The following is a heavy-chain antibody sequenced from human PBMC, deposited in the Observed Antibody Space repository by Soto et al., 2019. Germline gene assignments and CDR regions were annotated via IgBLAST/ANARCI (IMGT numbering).Heavy chain of an antibody. J-gene: IGHJ5*02. V-gene: IGHV1-18*01. CDR2: ISTYSGYT. D-gene: IGHD5-12*01. Sequence: AGVKVSCKASGYTFFTYDISWLRQAPGQGLEWMGWISTYSGYTKYAQKFQGRVTMTTDTSKTTAYLELRSLRSDDTAVYYCAIHHGPTTSENWFDPWGRGTLVTVSS. CDR1: GYTFFTYD. CDR3: AIHHGPTTSENWFDP.